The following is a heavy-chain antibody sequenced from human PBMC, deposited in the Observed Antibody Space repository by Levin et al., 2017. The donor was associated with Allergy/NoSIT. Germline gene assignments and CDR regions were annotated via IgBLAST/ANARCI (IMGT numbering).Heavy chain of an antibody. V-gene: IGHV3-33*01. CDR1: GFPFSSYG. CDR2: IWDDGYKK. CDR3: ARVLRFYYYYYTDV. J-gene: IGHJ6*03. Sequence: LSLTCAASGFPFSSYGMHWVRQAPGKGLEWVAVIWDDGYKKYYADSVKGRFTISRDNSKNTLYLQMNSLRAEDTAVYYCARVLRFYYYYYTDVWGKGTTVTVSS. D-gene: IGHD5-12*01.